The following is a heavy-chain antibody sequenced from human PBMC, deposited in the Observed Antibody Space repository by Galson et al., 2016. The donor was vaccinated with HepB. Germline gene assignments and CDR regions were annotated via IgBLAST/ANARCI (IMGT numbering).Heavy chain of an antibody. J-gene: IGHJ6*02. CDR1: GYTFGSYP. Sequence: SCKASGYTFGSYPIHWVRQAPGQGPEWMGIITPNNGNTVYAQKFQGSVTMTSDTSTSTVYMEVSSLRSEHTAVYYCARDKERWVQYNYYFGMDVWGQGTTVTVSS. V-gene: IGHV1-46*01. CDR3: ARDKERWVQYNYYFGMDV. D-gene: IGHD5-24*01. CDR2: ITPNNGNT.